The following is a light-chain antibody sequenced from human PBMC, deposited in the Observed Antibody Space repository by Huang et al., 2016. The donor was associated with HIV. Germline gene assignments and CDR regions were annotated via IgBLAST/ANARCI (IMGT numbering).Light chain of an antibody. CDR2: AAS. CDR3: QQLNGYPLT. J-gene: IGKJ4*01. V-gene: IGKV1-9*01. Sequence: IQLTQYPSSLSASVGDRVTISCRASQGISSYLAWYQQKPGKAPKLLIYAASTLQSGVPSRFSGSGSGTDFTLTITSLQPEDFATYYCQQLNGYPLTFGGGTKVEIK. CDR1: QGISSY.